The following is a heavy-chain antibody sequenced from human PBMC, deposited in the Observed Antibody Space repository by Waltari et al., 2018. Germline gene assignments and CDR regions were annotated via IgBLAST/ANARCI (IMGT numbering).Heavy chain of an antibody. CDR1: GYTFTRYG. D-gene: IGHD4-17*01. Sequence: QVQLVQSGAEVEKPGASVKVSSKAIGYTFTRYGISWVRQAPGQGLEWMGWVSPHNGDTDYAQKFQGRVTMATDTFMNTAYMELRSLRPDDTAVYYCARGAPYGDYLPCDYWGQGTLVTVSS. J-gene: IGHJ4*02. CDR3: ARGAPYGDYLPCDY. V-gene: IGHV1-18*04. CDR2: VSPHNGDT.